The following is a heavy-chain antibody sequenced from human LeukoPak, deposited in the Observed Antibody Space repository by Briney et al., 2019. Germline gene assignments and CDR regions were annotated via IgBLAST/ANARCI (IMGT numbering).Heavy chain of an antibody. V-gene: IGHV3-30*04. CDR1: GFTFSAYN. D-gene: IGHD1-26*01. J-gene: IGHJ3*02. Sequence: GRSLRLSCEASGFTFSAYNLHWVRQARGKGLEWVAVISNDGNNKYDADPVKGRFTVSRDNSKNTLYLQMNTLRAEDTAVYYCARGLVGVSGAFDIWGQGTLVTVSS. CDR3: ARGLVGVSGAFDI. CDR2: ISNDGNNK.